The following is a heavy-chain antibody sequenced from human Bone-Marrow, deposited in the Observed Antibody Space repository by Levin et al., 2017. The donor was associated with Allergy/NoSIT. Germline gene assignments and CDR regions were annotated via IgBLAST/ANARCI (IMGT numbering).Heavy chain of an antibody. D-gene: IGHD6-6*01. CDR3: ARLEYSSSWGFGY. Sequence: GGSLRLSCAASGFTFSSYSMNWVRQAPGKGLEWVSYISSSSSTIYYADSVKGRFTISRDNAKNSLYLQMNSLRAEDTAVYYCARLEYSSSWGFGYWGQGTLVTVSS. CDR2: ISSSSSTI. CDR1: GFTFSSYS. J-gene: IGHJ4*02. V-gene: IGHV3-48*04.